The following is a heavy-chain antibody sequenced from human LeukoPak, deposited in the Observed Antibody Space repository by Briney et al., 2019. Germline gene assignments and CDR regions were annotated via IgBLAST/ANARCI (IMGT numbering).Heavy chain of an antibody. D-gene: IGHD5-12*01. Sequence: GGSLRLSCAASGLTFGDYAMSWVRQAPGKGLEWVSSISNSGGRTFYTDSVKGRFTISRDNSKITLYLQMNSLRAEDTAVYYCAKSYNGYESKPDYWGQGTLVTVSS. CDR3: AKSYNGYESKPDY. CDR1: GLTFGDYA. CDR2: ISNSGGRT. J-gene: IGHJ4*02. V-gene: IGHV3-23*01.